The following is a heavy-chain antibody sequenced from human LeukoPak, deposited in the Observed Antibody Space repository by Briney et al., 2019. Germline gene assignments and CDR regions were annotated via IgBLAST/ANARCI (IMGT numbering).Heavy chain of an antibody. CDR1: GFSFRSFW. CDR2: IKEDGSDK. Sequence: QTGGSLRLPCAASGFSFRSFWMSWVRQAPGKGLEWVASIKEDGSDKYYVESVKGRFTISRENARNSLYLQMNSLRAEDTAVYYCARVLWFGGIYYFDYWGQGTLVTVSS. J-gene: IGHJ4*02. V-gene: IGHV3-7*04. CDR3: ARVLWFGGIYYFDY. D-gene: IGHD3-10*01.